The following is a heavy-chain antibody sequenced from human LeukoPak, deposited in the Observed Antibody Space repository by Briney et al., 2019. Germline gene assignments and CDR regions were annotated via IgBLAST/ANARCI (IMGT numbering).Heavy chain of an antibody. CDR1: GYTFTSYY. D-gene: IGHD2-21*01. Sequence: ASVKVSCKASGYTFTSYYMHWVRQAPGQGLGWMGIINPSGGSTSYAQKFQGRVTMTRDMSTSTVYMELSSLRSEDTAVYYCASDPAVWHATLDAFDIWGQGTMVTVSS. J-gene: IGHJ3*02. V-gene: IGHV1-46*01. CDR3: ASDPAVWHATLDAFDI. CDR2: INPSGGST.